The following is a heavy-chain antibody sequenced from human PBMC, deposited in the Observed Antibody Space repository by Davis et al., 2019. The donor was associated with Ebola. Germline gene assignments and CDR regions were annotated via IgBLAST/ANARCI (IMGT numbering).Heavy chain of an antibody. CDR1: GFTFSSYG. Sequence: PGGSLRLSCAASGFTFSSYGMHWVRQAPGKGLEWVAVIWYDGSNKYYADSVKGRFTISRDNSKNTLYLQMNSLRAEDTAVYYCAKEMGMMYFDYWGQGTLVTVSS. J-gene: IGHJ4*02. CDR3: AKEMGMMYFDY. V-gene: IGHV3-33*06. D-gene: IGHD3-16*01. CDR2: IWYDGSNK.